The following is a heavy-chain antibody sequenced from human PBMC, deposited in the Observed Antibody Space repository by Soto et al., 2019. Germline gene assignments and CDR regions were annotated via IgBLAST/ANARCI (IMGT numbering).Heavy chain of an antibody. D-gene: IGHD4-4*01. CDR1: GFTFSSYA. J-gene: IGHJ2*01. Sequence: QVQLVESGGGVVQPGRSLRLSCAASGFTFSSYAMHWVRQVPGKGLEWVAVISYDGSNKYYADSVKGRFTISRDNSKXXLYLQMNSLRAEDTAVYYCARPLWRDDYNWGYFDLWGRGTLFTVSS. V-gene: IGHV3-30-3*01. CDR2: ISYDGSNK. CDR3: ARPLWRDDYNWGYFDL.